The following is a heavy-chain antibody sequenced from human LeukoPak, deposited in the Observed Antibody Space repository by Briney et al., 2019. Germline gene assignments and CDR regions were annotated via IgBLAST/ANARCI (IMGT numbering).Heavy chain of an antibody. CDR2: INHSGST. D-gene: IGHD6-13*01. CDR1: GGSFSGYY. Sequence: SETLSLTCAVYGGSFSGYYWSWIRQPPGKGLEWIGEINHSGSTNYNPSLKSRVTISVDTSKNQFSLKLSSVTAADTAVYYCASLVLQLWGQGTLVTVSS. CDR3: ASLVLQL. V-gene: IGHV4-34*01. J-gene: IGHJ4*02.